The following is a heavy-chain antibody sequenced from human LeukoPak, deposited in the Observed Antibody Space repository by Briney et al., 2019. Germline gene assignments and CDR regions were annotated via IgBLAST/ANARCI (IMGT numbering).Heavy chain of an antibody. CDR2: IKQDGSEK. J-gene: IGHJ6*02. CDR3: ARDRGIAVAGYYYYGMDV. D-gene: IGHD6-19*01. V-gene: IGHV3-7*01. CDR1: GFTFSSYW. Sequence: GGSLRLSCAASGFTFSSYWMSWVRQAPGKGLERVANIKQDGSEKYYVDSVKGRFTISRDNAKNSLYLQMNSLRAEDTAVYYCARDRGIAVAGYYYYGMDVWGQGTTVTVSS.